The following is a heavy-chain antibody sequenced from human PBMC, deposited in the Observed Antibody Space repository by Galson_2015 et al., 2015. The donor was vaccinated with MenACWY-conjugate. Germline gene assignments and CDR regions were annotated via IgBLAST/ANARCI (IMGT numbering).Heavy chain of an antibody. J-gene: IGHJ4*02. CDR3: AHTLPDQLLSNYFDY. CDR1: GFSLSTSVVG. CDR2: IYWDDDK. V-gene: IGHV2-5*02. Sequence: PALVKPTQTLTLTCTFSGFSLSTSVVGVGWIRQPPGKALEWLALIYWDDDKRYSPSLKSRLTITKDTSKNQVVLTMTNMDPVDTATYYCAHTLPDQLLSNYFDYWGQGTLVTVSS. D-gene: IGHD2-2*01.